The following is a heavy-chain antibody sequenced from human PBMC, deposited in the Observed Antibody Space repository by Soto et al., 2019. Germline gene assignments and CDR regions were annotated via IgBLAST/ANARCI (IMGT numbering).Heavy chain of an antibody. CDR2: INPSGGST. V-gene: IGHV1-46*01. CDR1: GYTFTSYY. CDR3: AIVVPYYDSSEGI. J-gene: IGHJ3*02. Sequence: ASVKVSCKASGYTFTSYYMHCVRQAPGQGLEWMGIINPSGGSTSYAQKFQGRVTMTRDTSTSTVYMELSSLRSEDTAVYYCAIVVPYYDSSEGIWGKGTMVTGSS. D-gene: IGHD3-22*01.